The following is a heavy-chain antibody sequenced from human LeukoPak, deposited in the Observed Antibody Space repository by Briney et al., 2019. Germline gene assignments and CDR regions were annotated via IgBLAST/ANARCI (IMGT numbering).Heavy chain of an antibody. D-gene: IGHD2-2*03. CDR3: ARVGSGYCSSTSCPNWFDP. V-gene: IGHV4-59*08. J-gene: IGHJ5*02. CDR1: GGSIIHYF. CDR2: IYYSGST. Sequence: ETLPLTCTVSGGSIIHYFWSWIRQPPGKALEWIGYIYYSGSTNYNPSLNSRVTISVDASKNQFSLKLSSVTAADTAVYYCARVGSGYCSSTSCPNWFDPWGQGTLVTVSS.